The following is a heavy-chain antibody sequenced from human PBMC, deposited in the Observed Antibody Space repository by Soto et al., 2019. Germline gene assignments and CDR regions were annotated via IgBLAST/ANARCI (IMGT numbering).Heavy chain of an antibody. CDR1: GGSFSGYY. J-gene: IGHJ1*01. CDR3: ARVLPRGIAARRCHFQH. V-gene: IGHV4-34*01. D-gene: IGHD6-6*01. Sequence: SETLSLTCAVYGGSFSGYYWSWIRQPPGKGLEWIGEINHSGSTNYNPSLKSRVTISVDTSKNQFSLKLSSVTAADTAVYYCARVLPRGIAARRCHFQHWGQGTLVTVSS. CDR2: INHSGST.